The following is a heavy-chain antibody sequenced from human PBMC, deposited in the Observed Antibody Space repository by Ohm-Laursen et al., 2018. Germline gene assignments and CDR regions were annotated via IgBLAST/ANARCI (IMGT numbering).Heavy chain of an antibody. CDR1: GFTFSDPY. CDR2: IKGDGSET. V-gene: IGHV3-74*01. D-gene: IGHD5-12*01. CDR3: ARAQRLVASANDY. J-gene: IGHJ4*02. Sequence: SLRLSCAASGFTFSDPYMDWVRQAPGEGLVWVSRIKGDGSETNYADSVKGRFTISRDNAKNTLYLQMNSLRGDDTAVYYCARAQRLVASANDYWGQGTLVTVSS.